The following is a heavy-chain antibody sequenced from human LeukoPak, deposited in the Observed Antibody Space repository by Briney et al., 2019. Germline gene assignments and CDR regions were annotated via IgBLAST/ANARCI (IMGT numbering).Heavy chain of an antibody. D-gene: IGHD3-22*01. J-gene: IGHJ4*02. CDR2: IAPIFGTA. CDR1: GGTFSSYV. V-gene: IGHV1-69*13. Sequence: GASVKVSCKASGGTFSSYVINWVRQAPGQGFEWMGGIAPIFGTANFAQKFQGRVSITADESTSTAFMELSSLRSEDTAVYYCAREWGLESSGYYYAYWGQGTLVTVSS. CDR3: AREWGLESSGYYYAY.